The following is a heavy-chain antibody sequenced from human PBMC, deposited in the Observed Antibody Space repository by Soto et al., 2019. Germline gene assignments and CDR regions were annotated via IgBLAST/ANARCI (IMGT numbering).Heavy chain of an antibody. CDR2: IFSNDEK. Sequence: QVTLKESGPVLVKPTETLTLTCTVSGFSLSNARXGVXXXRQPXXKALEWLAHIFSNDEKSYSTSLKSRLTIXXXXXXXXXXXXXXXXXXXXXXXXXXXXXMXXXXXXXXXPWGQGTLVTVSS. CDR1: GFSLSNARXG. CDR3: XXXMXXXXXXXXXP. J-gene: IGHJ5*02. V-gene: IGHV2-26*01.